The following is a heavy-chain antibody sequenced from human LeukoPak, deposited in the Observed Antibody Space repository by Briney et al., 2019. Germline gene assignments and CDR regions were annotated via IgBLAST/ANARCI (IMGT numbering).Heavy chain of an antibody. CDR2: INHSGST. CDR1: GGSFSGYY. D-gene: IGHD6-13*01. Sequence: ASETLSLTCAVYGGSFSGYYWSWIRQPPGKGLEWIGEINHSGSTNYNPSLKSRVTISVDTSKNQFSLKLSSVTAADTAVYYCATRIAAAGTRADYWGQGTLVTVSS. V-gene: IGHV4-34*01. CDR3: ATRIAAAGTRADY. J-gene: IGHJ4*02.